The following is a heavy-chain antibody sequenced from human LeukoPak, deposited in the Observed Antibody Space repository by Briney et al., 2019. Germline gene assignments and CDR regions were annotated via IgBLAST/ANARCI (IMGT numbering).Heavy chain of an antibody. CDR3: AREKKGESGPSYYFDY. J-gene: IGHJ4*02. Sequence: SGTLSLTCAVSGGSISSSNWWSWVRQPPGKGLEWIGEIYHSGSTYYNPSLKSRVTISVDTSKNQFSLKLSSVTAADTAVYYCAREKKGESGPSYYFDYWGQGTLVTVSS. CDR2: IYHSGST. CDR1: GGSISSSNW. D-gene: IGHD1-14*01. V-gene: IGHV4-4*02.